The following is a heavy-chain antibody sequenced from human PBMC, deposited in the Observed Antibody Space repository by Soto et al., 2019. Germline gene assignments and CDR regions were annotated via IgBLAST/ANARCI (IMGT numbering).Heavy chain of an antibody. V-gene: IGHV3-9*01. D-gene: IGHD1-1*01. Sequence: EVQLVESGGGLVQPGRSLRLSCAASGFTFDDYAMNWVRQAPGKGLEWVSSISWNSGNIVYADSVKGRFTISRDNAKNSLYLQMNGLRAEDTAFYYCAKGHTTAVFWYFDLWGRGIVVTVSS. CDR2: ISWNSGNI. CDR3: AKGHTTAVFWYFDL. J-gene: IGHJ2*01. CDR1: GFTFDDYA.